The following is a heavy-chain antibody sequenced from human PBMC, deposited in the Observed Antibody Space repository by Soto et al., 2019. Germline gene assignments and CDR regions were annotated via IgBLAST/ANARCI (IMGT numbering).Heavy chain of an antibody. J-gene: IGHJ4*02. Sequence: GGSLRLSCVASGFTFNNDAMTWVRQAPGKGLEWVSIIRGSGGPYYADSVEGRFAISRDNSENTLYLQMNSLRGEDTAVYYCAKEAPVRPPIADTCWHFDYWGQGTLVTVSS. CDR2: IRGSGGP. CDR3: AKEAPVRPPIADTCWHFDY. V-gene: IGHV3-23*01. CDR1: GFTFNNDA. D-gene: IGHD5-12*01.